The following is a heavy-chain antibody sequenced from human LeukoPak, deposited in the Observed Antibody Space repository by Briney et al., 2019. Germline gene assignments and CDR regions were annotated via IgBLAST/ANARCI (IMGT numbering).Heavy chain of an antibody. CDR1: GFTFSSYS. D-gene: IGHD4-17*01. J-gene: IGHJ4*02. CDR2: ISSSSSTI. Sequence: QTGGSLRLSCAASGFTFSSYSMNWVRQAPGKGLEWVSYISSSSSTIYYADSVKGRFTISRDNAKNSLYLQMNSLRAEDTAVYYCARGTTVTTTSDFDYWGQGTLVTVSS. V-gene: IGHV3-48*01. CDR3: ARGTTVTTTSDFDY.